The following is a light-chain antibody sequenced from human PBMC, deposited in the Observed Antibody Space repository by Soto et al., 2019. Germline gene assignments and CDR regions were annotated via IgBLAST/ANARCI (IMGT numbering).Light chain of an antibody. CDR2: DAS. J-gene: IGKJ5*01. CDR1: QSVSSY. Sequence: EIVLTQSPATLSLSPGERATLSCRASQSVSSYLAWYQQKPGQAPRLLIYDASNRATGIPARFSGGGSGTAFTLPISSLEPEDFAVYYCQQRSNWPPITFGQGTRLEIK. CDR3: QQRSNWPPIT. V-gene: IGKV3-11*01.